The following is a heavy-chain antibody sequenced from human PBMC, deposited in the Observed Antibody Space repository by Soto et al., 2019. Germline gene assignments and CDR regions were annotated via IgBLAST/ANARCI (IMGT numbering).Heavy chain of an antibody. CDR2: IYYSGST. J-gene: IGHJ4*02. CDR1: GGSFSGYY. V-gene: IGHV4-34*01. Sequence: KPSETLSLTCAVYGGSFSGYYWSWIRQPPGKGLEWIGEIYYSGSTYYNPSLKSRVTISVDTSKNQFSLKLSSVTAADTAVYYCARWRYYDSSGYYYFYFDYWGQGTLVTVSS. D-gene: IGHD3-22*01. CDR3: ARWRYYDSSGYYYFYFDY.